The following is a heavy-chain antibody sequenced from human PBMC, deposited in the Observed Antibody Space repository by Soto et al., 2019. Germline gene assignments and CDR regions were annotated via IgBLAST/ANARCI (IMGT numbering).Heavy chain of an antibody. CDR3: AKGLTTAYYYYGMDV. J-gene: IGHJ6*02. CDR1: GFTFSSYG. Sequence: GGSLSLSCAASGFTFSSYGMHWVRQAPGKGLEWVAVISYDGSNKYYADSVKGRFTISRDNSKNTLYLQMNSLRAEDTAVYYCAKGLTTAYYYYGMDVWGQGTTVTVSS. V-gene: IGHV3-30*18. D-gene: IGHD4-17*01. CDR2: ISYDGSNK.